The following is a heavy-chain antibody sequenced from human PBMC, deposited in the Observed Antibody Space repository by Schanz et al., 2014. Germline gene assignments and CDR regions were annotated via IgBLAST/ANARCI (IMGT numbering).Heavy chain of an antibody. J-gene: IGHJ4*02. CDR2: IRSSSSYI. Sequence: EVQLVESGGGLVKPGGSLRLSCAASGFTLSNSDMHWVRQAPGKGLEWVSSIRSSSSYIYYAASVKGRFSISRDNAKNSLFLQMNRLRAEDTALYYCAIIGVMVAVAGTRADYWGQGTLVTVSS. CDR1: GFTLSNSD. V-gene: IGHV3-21*01. D-gene: IGHD6-19*01. CDR3: AIIGVMVAVAGTRADY.